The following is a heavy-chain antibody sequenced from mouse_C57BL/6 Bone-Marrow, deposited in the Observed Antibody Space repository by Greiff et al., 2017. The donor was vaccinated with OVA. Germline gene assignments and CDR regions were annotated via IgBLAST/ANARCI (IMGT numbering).Heavy chain of an antibody. D-gene: IGHD2-5*01. Sequence: VQLQQSVAELVRPGASVKLSCTASGFTIKNTYMHWVKQRPEQGLEWIGRIDPANGNTKYAPKFQGKATITADTSSNTAYLQLSSLTSEDTAIYYCARKSNPRAMDYWGQGTPVTVSS. CDR3: ARKSNPRAMDY. J-gene: IGHJ4*01. CDR2: IDPANGNT. V-gene: IGHV14-3*01. CDR1: GFTIKNTY.